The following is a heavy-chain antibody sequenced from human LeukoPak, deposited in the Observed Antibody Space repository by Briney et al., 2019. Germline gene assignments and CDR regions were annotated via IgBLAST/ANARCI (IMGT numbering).Heavy chain of an antibody. D-gene: IGHD2-2*01. CDR1: GASISSGGYS. Sequence: SQTLSLTCAVSGASISSGGYSWSWIRQPPGKGLEWIGYIYHSGSTYYNPSLKSRVTISVDRSKNQFSLKVSSVTAADTAVYYCARVGSRVVPWGQGTTITVSS. J-gene: IGHJ6*02. CDR2: IYHSGST. CDR3: ARVGSRVVP. V-gene: IGHV4-30-2*01.